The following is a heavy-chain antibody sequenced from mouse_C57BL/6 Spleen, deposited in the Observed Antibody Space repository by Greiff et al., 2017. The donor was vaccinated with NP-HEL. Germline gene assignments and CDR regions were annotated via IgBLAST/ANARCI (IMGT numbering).Heavy chain of an antibody. J-gene: IGHJ3*01. CDR3: TGTGRGVAWFAY. Sequence: EVKVEESGGGLVQPGGSMKLSCVASGFTFSNYWMNWVRQSPEKGLEWVAQIRLKSDNYATHYAESVKGRFTISRDDSKSSVYLQMNNLRAEDTGIYYSTGTGRGVAWFAYWGQGTLVTVSA. V-gene: IGHV6-3*01. D-gene: IGHD4-1*01. CDR1: GFTFSNYW. CDR2: IRLKSDNYAT.